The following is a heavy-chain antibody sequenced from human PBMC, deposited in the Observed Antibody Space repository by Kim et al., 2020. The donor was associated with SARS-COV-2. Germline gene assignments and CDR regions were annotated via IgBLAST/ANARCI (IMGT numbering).Heavy chain of an antibody. V-gene: IGHV4-34*01. CDR3: ARGPSGYSYGYPFWFDP. J-gene: IGHJ5*02. Sequence: SETLSLTCAVYGGSFSGYYWSWIRQPPGKGLEWIGEINHSGSTNYNPSLKSRVTISVDTSKNQFSLKLSSVTAADTAVYYCARGPSGYSYGYPFWFDPWG. CDR1: GGSFSGYY. CDR2: INHSGST. D-gene: IGHD5-18*01.